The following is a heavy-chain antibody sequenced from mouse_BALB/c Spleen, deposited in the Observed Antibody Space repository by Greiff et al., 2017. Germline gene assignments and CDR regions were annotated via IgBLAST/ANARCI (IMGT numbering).Heavy chain of an antibody. CDR2: IWSGGST. D-gene: IGHD2-4*01. CDR3: ATTMITSYAMDY. J-gene: IGHJ4*01. V-gene: IGHV2-2*02. CDR1: GFSLTSYG. Sequence: VMLVESGPGLVQPSQSLSITCTVSGFSLTSYGVHWVRQSPGKGLEWLGVIWSGGSTDYNAAFISRLSISKDNSKSQVFFKMNSLQANDTAIYYCATTMITSYAMDYWGQGTSVTVSS.